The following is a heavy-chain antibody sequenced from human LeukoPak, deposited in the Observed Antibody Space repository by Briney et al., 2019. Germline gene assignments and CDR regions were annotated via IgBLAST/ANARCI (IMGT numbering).Heavy chain of an antibody. CDR1: GFTFSNYA. D-gene: IGHD6-19*01. CDR2: ISGGGITT. Sequence: GGSLRLSCAASGFTFSNYAMSWVRQAPGKGLEWVSTISGGGITTYYADSAKGRFTISRDDSKNTMFLQMNSLRADDTAVYYCPRQSYASGWNPFDYWGQGILVTVSS. V-gene: IGHV3-23*01. CDR3: PRQSYASGWNPFDY. J-gene: IGHJ4*02.